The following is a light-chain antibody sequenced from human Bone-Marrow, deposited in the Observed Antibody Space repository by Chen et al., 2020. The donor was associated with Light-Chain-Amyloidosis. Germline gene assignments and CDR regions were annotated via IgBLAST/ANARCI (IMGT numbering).Light chain of an antibody. V-gene: IGLV1-44*01. CDR2: FNN. CDR1: TSNIGSKV. J-gene: IGLJ3*02. CDR3: TAWDDSLDGPV. Sequence: QSVLTQPPSASGTPGQTVTISCSGSTSNIGSKVVNWYQQLPGTAPQLLIYFNNQRPSGLPDRFSGSKSGTSATLAISGLQSEDEADYYCTAWDDSLDGPVFGGGTKLTVL.